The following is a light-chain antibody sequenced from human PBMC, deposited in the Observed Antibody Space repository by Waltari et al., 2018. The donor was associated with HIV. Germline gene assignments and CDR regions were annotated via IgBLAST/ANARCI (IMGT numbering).Light chain of an antibody. CDR1: STDVGRYNY. Sequence: QSALTQPAYVPGSPAQSHTLSSSGASTDVGRYNYATWYQYHPGKAPRLIIYDVSNRPSGVSTLFSGAKSGTTATLTISGLHAGDEADYYCHSYANSRTVVFGGGTKLTVL. V-gene: IGLV2-14*03. CDR3: HSYANSRTVV. J-gene: IGLJ2*01. CDR2: DVS.